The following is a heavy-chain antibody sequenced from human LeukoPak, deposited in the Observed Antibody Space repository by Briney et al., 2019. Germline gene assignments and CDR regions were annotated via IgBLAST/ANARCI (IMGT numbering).Heavy chain of an antibody. V-gene: IGHV4-30-2*01. Sequence: SQTLSLTCAVSGGSISSGGYSWSWIRQPPGKGLEWIGYIYHSGSTYYNPSLKSRVTISVDRSKNQFSLKLSSVTAADTAVYYCARTPGGREFDYRGQGTLVTVSS. CDR3: ARTPGGREFDY. CDR2: IYHSGST. CDR1: GGSISSGGYS. J-gene: IGHJ4*02. D-gene: IGHD2-15*01.